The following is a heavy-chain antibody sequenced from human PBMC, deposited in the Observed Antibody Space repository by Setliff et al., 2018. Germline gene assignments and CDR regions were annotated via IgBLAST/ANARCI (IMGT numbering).Heavy chain of an antibody. CDR2: INPNSGNP. CDR3: AREYSSGWYETGDY. CDR1: GYIFTNYG. D-gene: IGHD6-19*01. V-gene: IGHV7-4-1*02. Sequence: ASVKVSCKASGYIFTNYGINWVRQAPGQGLEWMGWINPNSGNPTYAQGFTGRFVFSLDTSVSTAYLQISSLKAEDTAVYYCAREYSSGWYETGDYWGQGTLVTVSS. J-gene: IGHJ4*02.